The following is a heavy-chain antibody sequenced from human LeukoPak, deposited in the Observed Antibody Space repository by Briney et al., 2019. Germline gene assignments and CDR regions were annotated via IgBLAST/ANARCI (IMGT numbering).Heavy chain of an antibody. CDR1: GGSISSSSYY. CDR3: ARRTLPNSGCYYRDFDY. V-gene: IGHV4-39*01. Sequence: PSETLSLTCTVSGGSISSSSYYWGWIRQPPGKGLEWIGSIYYSGSTYYNPSLKSRVTISVDTSKNQFSLKLSSVTAADTAVYYCARRTLPNSGCYYRDFDYWGQGTLVTVSS. J-gene: IGHJ4*02. D-gene: IGHD1-26*01. CDR2: IYYSGST.